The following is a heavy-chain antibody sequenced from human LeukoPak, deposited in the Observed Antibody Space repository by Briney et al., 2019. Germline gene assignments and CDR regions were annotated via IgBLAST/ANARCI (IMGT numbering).Heavy chain of an antibody. J-gene: IGHJ5*02. V-gene: IGHV1-69*04. CDR1: GGTFSSYA. Sequence: GASVKVSCKASGGTFSSYAIIWVRQAPGQGLEWMGRIIPILGIANYAQKFQGRVTITADKSTSTAYMELSSLRSEDTAVYYCARAGHYISSWYYWFDPWGQGTLVTVSS. CDR2: IIPILGIA. CDR3: ARAGHYISSWYYWFDP. D-gene: IGHD6-13*01.